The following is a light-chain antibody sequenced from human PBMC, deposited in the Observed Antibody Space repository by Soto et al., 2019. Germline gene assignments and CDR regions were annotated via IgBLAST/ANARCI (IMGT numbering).Light chain of an antibody. CDR1: SIDFVTYNR. CDR3: CSYAGSNNYYL. V-gene: IGLV2-8*01. J-gene: IGLJ1*01. CDR2: EVT. Sequence: QSALTQPPSVSGSPGQSVTISCTGTSIDFVTYNRVSWYQQPPGTAPKLIIYEVTKRPSGVPDRFSGSKSGNTASLTVSGLQADDQADYYCCSYAGSNNYYLFGPGTKLTVL.